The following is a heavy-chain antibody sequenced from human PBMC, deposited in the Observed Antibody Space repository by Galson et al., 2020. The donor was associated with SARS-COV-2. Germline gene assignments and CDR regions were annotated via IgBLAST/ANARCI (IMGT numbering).Heavy chain of an antibody. CDR2: IYPGDSDT. Sequence: GESLKISCKGSGYSFTSYWIGWVRQMPGKGLEWMGVIYPGDSDTRYSPSFQGQVIISADKSINTAYLQWSSLKASDTGMYYCARQPLDYEIATGHVGHYGMDVWGQGTSVTVSS. D-gene: IGHD3-9*01. CDR3: ARQPLDYEIATGHVGHYGMDV. J-gene: IGHJ6*02. V-gene: IGHV5-51*01. CDR1: GYSFTSYW.